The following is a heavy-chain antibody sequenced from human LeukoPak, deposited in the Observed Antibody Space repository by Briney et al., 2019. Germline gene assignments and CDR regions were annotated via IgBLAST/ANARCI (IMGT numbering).Heavy chain of an antibody. J-gene: IGHJ4*02. D-gene: IGHD4-11*01. V-gene: IGHV3-21*01. CDR3: ARGTRTTVTRAIDY. CDR2: ISSSSSYK. Sequence: PGGSLRLSCAASGFTFSSYSMSWVRQAPGKGLEWVSSISSSSSYKYHADSVKGRFTISRDNAKNSLYLQMNSLRAEDTAVYYCARGTRTTVTRAIDYWGQGTLVTVSS. CDR1: GFTFSSYS.